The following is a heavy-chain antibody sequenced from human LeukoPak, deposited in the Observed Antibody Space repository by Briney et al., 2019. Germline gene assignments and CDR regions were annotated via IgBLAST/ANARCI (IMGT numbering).Heavy chain of an antibody. V-gene: IGHV1-2*06. D-gene: IGHD6-19*01. CDR2: INVKSGAT. J-gene: IGHJ4*02. CDR3: ARVGRESSTGWLDY. CDR1: GYTFIDYY. Sequence: APVKVSSKASGYTFIDYYFNWVRQAPGQGPEWMGRINVKSGATDYAQKFQGRVTVTRDTSISTAYMELSSLRSDDTAVYYCARVGRESSTGWLDYWGQGTLVTVSS.